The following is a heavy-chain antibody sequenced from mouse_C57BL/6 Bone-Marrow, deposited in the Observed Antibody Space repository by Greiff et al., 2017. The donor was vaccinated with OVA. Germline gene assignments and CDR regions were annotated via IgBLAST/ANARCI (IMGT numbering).Heavy chain of an antibody. CDR1: GYAFTNYL. CDR3: ARSRGRGQDY. Sequence: VQLQQSGAELVRPGTSVKVSCKASGYAFTNYLIEWVKQRPGQGLEWIGVINPGSGGTNYNEKFKGKATLTADKSSSTAYMQLSSLTSEDSAVYLCARSRGRGQDYGGKGTTLTVSS. CDR2: INPGSGGT. V-gene: IGHV1-54*01. J-gene: IGHJ2*01. D-gene: IGHD6-1*01.